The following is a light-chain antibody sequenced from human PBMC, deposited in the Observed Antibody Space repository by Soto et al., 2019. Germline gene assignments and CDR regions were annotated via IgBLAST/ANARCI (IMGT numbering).Light chain of an antibody. Sequence: EVFMNQSPAKLSEKKGERTTPACSDSQRGSSNVALYQQKRGHAPRLRIYGASTRATGIPARFSGSGSGTEFIFTISSLQSEDFALYYCQQYDKWPPITFGQGTRLDIK. CDR3: QQYDKWPPIT. V-gene: IGKV3-15*01. CDR2: GAS. J-gene: IGKJ5*01. CDR1: QRGSSN.